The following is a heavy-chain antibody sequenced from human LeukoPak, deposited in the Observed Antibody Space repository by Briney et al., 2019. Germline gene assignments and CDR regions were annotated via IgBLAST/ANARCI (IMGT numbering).Heavy chain of an antibody. J-gene: IGHJ4*02. Sequence: ASVKVSCKASGYTFTSYDINWVRQATGQGLEWMGWISAYNGNTNYGQKLQGRVTMTTDTSTSTAYMELRSLRSDDTAVYYCARDDTYCTNGVCYTGWGQGTLVTVSS. V-gene: IGHV1-18*01. D-gene: IGHD2-8*01. CDR1: GYTFTSYD. CDR2: ISAYNGNT. CDR3: ARDDTYCTNGVCYTG.